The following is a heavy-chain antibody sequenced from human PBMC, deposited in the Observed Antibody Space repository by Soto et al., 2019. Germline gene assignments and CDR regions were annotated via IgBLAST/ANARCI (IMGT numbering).Heavy chain of an antibody. Sequence: GGSLRLSCAASGFTFDDYAMHWVRQVPGKGLEWVSGINWNSGSIGYGDSVKGRSAISRDNAKNSLHLQMNSLSAEDTAFYYCVKDESINWYSGHFRHWGQGTLVTVPQ. CDR1: GFTFDDYA. CDR3: VKDESINWYSGHFRH. J-gene: IGHJ1*01. CDR2: INWNSGSI. D-gene: IGHD6-13*01. V-gene: IGHV3-9*01.